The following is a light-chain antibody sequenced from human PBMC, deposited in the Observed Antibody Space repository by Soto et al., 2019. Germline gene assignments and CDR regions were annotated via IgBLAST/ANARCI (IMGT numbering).Light chain of an antibody. CDR2: EVS. CDR3: SSYTSSTTVL. J-gene: IGLJ2*01. Sequence: QSALTQPASVSGSPGQSITISCTGTSSDVGGYKYVSWYQQHPDKAPKLLIYEVSNRPSGVSTRFSGSKSGNTASLTISGFQAEDEADYYCSSYTSSTTVLFGGGTQLTVL. V-gene: IGLV2-14*01. CDR1: SSDVGGYKY.